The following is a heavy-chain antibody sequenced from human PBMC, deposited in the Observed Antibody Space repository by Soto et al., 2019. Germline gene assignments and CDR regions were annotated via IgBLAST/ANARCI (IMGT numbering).Heavy chain of an antibody. D-gene: IGHD2-2*01. V-gene: IGHV3-21*01. J-gene: IGHJ4*02. CDR2: ISTTSGFI. CDR1: GVTSSGYT. CDR3: ARDMMKGYCSSTSCYGGPDY. Sequence: PGGSLRLSCVGSGVTSSGYTMNWVRQVPGKGQKWVSSISTTSGFIYYADSVKGRFTISRDNGKNSLYLQMNSLRAEDTAVYYCARDMMKGYCSSTSCYGGPDYWGQGTLVTVSS.